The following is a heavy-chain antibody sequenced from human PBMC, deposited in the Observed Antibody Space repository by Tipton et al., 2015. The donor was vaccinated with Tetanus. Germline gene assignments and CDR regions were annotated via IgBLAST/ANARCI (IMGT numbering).Heavy chain of an antibody. CDR2: INPNSGGT. J-gene: IGHJ1*01. CDR1: GYTFTGYY. CDR3: ASSIAAAGAKYFQH. Sequence: QLVQSGAEVKKPGASVKVSCKASGYTFTGYYMHWVRQAPGQGLEWMGRINPNSGGTNYAQKFQGRVTMTRDTSISAAYMELSRLRSDDTAVYDGASSIAAAGAKYFQHWAQGTLVTVSS. D-gene: IGHD6-13*01. V-gene: IGHV1-2*06.